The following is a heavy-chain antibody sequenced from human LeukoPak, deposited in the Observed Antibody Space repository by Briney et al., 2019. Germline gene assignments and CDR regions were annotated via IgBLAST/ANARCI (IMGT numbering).Heavy chain of an antibody. CDR2: IYYSGST. D-gene: IGHD2-15*01. V-gene: IGHV4-30-4*01. CDR1: GGSISSGDYY. CDR3: ARDGGRTPLDY. Sequence: PSETLSLTCTVTGGSISSGDYYWSWIRQPPGKGLEWIGYIYYSGSTYYNPSLKSRVTISVDTSKNQFSLKLSSVTAADTAVYYCARDGGRTPLDYWGQGTLVTVSS. J-gene: IGHJ4*02.